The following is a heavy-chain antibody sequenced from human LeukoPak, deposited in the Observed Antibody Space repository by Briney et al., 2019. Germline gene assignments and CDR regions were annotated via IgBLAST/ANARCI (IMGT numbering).Heavy chain of an antibody. Sequence: GGSLRLSCAAPGSTFSSHAMCWVRQAPGRGLEWVSSISIGGDTTYSESVKGRFNICRDNSKNTLYLQLDSRRAEDTAIYYCAKEIRPSDCWGQGTLVTVSS. CDR2: ISIGGDTT. V-gene: IGHV3-23*01. CDR3: AKEIRPSDC. CDR1: GSTFSSHA. D-gene: IGHD4-17*01. J-gene: IGHJ4*02.